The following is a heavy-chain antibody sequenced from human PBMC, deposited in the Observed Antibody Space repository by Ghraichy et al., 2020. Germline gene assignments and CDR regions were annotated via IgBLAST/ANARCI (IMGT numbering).Heavy chain of an antibody. CDR3: ARGFCSRTNCFAGLGEFDY. J-gene: IGHJ4*01. CDR1: GDSISSGHSY. Sequence: LSLTCNVSGDSISSGHSYWTWIRQSPGEGLEWIGYIYFSGSTYYNPSLESRLTISLDTSKSQFSLKLTSVTAADTAVYYCARGFCSRTNCFAGLGEFDYWGHGSLVTVSS. CDR2: IYFSGST. V-gene: IGHV4-30-4*08. D-gene: IGHD2-2*01.